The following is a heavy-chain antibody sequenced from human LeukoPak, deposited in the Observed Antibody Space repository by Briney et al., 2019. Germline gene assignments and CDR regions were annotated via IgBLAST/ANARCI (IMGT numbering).Heavy chain of an antibody. J-gene: IGHJ4*02. CDR3: ARDLPYNWNRGLVGELDY. CDR2: IYHSGST. CDR1: GYSISSGYY. V-gene: IGHV4-38-2*02. Sequence: SETLSLTCTVSGYSISSGYYWGWIRPPPGKGLEWIGSIYHSGSTYYNPSLKSRVTISVDTSKNQFSLKLSSVTAADTAVYYCARDLPYNWNRGLVGELDYWGQGTLVTVSS. D-gene: IGHD1-20*01.